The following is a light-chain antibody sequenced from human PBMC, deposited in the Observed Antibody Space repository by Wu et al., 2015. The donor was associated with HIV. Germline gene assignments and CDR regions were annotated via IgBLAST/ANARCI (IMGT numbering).Light chain of an antibody. CDR3: QQYGSSPFT. J-gene: IGKJ3*01. CDR2: GAS. Sequence: EMVMTQSPGTLSMFPGERATLSCRASESVGTKLAWYQQRPGQAPRLLISGASDRATNIPARFSASGSGTEFTLTISSLESEDFAVYYCQQYGSSPFTFGPGTKVDIK. CDR1: ESVGTK. V-gene: IGKV3-15*01.